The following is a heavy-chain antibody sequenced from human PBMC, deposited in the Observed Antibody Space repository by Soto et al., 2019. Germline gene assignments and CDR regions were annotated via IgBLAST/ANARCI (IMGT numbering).Heavy chain of an antibody. CDR2: INPNSGDA. D-gene: IGHD6-6*01. CDR3: ARSLSTIGARPDY. Sequence: ASVKVSCKTSGYTFTGYYIHWVRQAPGQGLEWMGWINPNSGDAKYAQKFQGRVTMTRDPSTAYMQLSTLSSDDTAVYYCARSLSTIGARPDYWGQGTLVTVSS. CDR1: GYTFTGYY. J-gene: IGHJ4*02. V-gene: IGHV1-2*02.